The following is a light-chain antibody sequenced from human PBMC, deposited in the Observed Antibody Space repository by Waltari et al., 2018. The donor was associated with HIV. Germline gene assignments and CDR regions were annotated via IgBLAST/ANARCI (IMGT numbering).Light chain of an antibody. CDR1: SANIGNNY. CDR3: GTWESGLGAAV. J-gene: IGLJ2*01. Sequence: QSVLTPPPSVSAAPGQKVTISCSGSSANIGNNYVSWYQQLPGPAPRLLIYDSKKRPSELPDRFSGSKSRASAPLDITGLQTGDEADYYCGTWESGLGAAVVGGGTK. CDR2: DSK. V-gene: IGLV1-51*01.